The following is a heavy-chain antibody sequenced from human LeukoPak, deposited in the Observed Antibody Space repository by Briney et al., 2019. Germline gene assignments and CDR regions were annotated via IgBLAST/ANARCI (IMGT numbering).Heavy chain of an antibody. D-gene: IGHD5-18*01. CDR2: IYHSGST. CDR1: GGSTSSGGYS. J-gene: IGHJ3*02. Sequence: SETLSLTCAVSGGSTSSGGYSWSWIRQPPGKGLEWIGYIYHSGSTYYNPSLKSRVTISVDRSKNQFSLKLSSVTAADTAVYYCARGYSYGRQDAFDIWGQGTMVTVSS. CDR3: ARGYSYGRQDAFDI. V-gene: IGHV4-30-2*01.